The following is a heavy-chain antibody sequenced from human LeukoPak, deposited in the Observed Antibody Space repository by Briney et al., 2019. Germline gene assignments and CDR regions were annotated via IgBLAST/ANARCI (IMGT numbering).Heavy chain of an antibody. CDR2: ISGRSTTI. CDR3: ARDSGYSGNSGYFDY. V-gene: IGHV3-11*04. D-gene: IGHD4-23*01. J-gene: IGHJ4*02. Sequence: GGSLRLSCAASGSTFSDYYMSWIRQAPGKGLERVSYISGRSTTIYNADSVKGRFTISRDNAKNSLYLQMNSLRAEDTAVYYCARDSGYSGNSGYFDYWGQGTLVTVSS. CDR1: GSTFSDYY.